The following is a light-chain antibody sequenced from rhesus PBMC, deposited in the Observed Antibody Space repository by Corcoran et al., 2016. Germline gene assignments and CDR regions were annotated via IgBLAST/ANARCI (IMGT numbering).Light chain of an antibody. V-gene: IGKV1-37*01. CDR1: QGISNF. Sequence: DIQMTQSPSSLSASVGDTVTITCRASQGISNFLAWYQQKPGKAPNPLIYYASRLKRGVPSRFSGSRTGAAFTLTCNSLQPEDFATYYSQQDNSAPYSFGQWTKVEIK. J-gene: IGKJ2*01. CDR3: QQDNSAPYS. CDR2: YAS.